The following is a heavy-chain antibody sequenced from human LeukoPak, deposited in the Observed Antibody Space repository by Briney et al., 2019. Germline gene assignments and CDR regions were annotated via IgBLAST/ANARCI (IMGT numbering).Heavy chain of an antibody. CDR3: ARARPVVVPAATYYFDY. J-gene: IGHJ4*02. Sequence: GGSLRLSCAASGFTFSSYGMHWVRQAPGKGLEWVAFIRYDGSNKYYADSVKGRFTISRDNSKNTLYLQMNSLRAEDTAVYYCARARPVVVPAATYYFDYWGQGTLVTVSS. D-gene: IGHD2-2*01. CDR2: IRYDGSNK. CDR1: GFTFSSYG. V-gene: IGHV3-30*02.